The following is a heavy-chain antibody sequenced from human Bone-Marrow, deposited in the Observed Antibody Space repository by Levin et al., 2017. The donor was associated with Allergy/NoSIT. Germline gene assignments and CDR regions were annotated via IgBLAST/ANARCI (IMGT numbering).Heavy chain of an antibody. J-gene: IGHJ6*02. Sequence: GESLKISCAASGFTFSSYAMSWVRQAPGKGLEWVSAISGSGGSTYYADSVKGRFTISRDNSKNTLYLQMNSLRAEDTAVYYCAKGYCSGGSCYPYYYDGMDVWGQGTTVTVSS. D-gene: IGHD2-15*01. CDR1: GFTFSSYA. CDR3: AKGYCSGGSCYPYYYDGMDV. CDR2: ISGSGGST. V-gene: IGHV3-23*01.